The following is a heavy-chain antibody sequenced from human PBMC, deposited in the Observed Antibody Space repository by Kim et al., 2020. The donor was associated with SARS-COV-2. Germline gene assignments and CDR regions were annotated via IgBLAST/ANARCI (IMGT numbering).Heavy chain of an antibody. Sequence: SVKVSCKASGGTFSSYAISWVRQAPGQGLEWMGMTIPIFGTTKSAQKFQGRVTITADGTTTTGYLELRSLRSQDTAGYYCATALRGNYFDYWGQGTLVTVSS. CDR2: TIPIFGTT. CDR1: GGTFSSYA. CDR3: ATALRGNYFDY. V-gene: IGHV1-69*13. J-gene: IGHJ4*02.